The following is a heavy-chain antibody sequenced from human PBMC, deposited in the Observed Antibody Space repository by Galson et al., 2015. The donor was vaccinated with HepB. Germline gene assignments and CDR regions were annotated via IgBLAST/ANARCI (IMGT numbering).Heavy chain of an antibody. J-gene: IGHJ4*02. Sequence: SLRLSCAASGFTFSLYWMSWVRQAPGKGLEWVANIKQDGSEKNYVDSVRGRFTISRDNAKNSLFLQMNSLGAEDTAVYYCARDALPSSGWFGVLDSWGQGTLVTVSS. CDR2: IKQDGSEK. V-gene: IGHV3-7*03. CDR1: GFTFSLYW. D-gene: IGHD6-19*01. CDR3: ARDALPSSGWFGVLDS.